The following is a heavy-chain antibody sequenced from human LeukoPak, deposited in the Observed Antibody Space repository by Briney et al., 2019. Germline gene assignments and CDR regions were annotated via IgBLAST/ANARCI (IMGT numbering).Heavy chain of an antibody. CDR2: IYSGGTT. CDR1: GLTVSYNY. V-gene: IGHV3-53*04. D-gene: IGHD4-23*01. J-gene: IGHJ4*02. Sequence: GGSLRLSCAASGLTVSYNYMAWVRQAPGKGLEWVSVIYSGGTTYYADSVKGRFTISRHNSKNTVYLQMNSLRVEDTAIYYCARDARGNLDYWGQGTLVTVSS. CDR3: ARDARGNLDY.